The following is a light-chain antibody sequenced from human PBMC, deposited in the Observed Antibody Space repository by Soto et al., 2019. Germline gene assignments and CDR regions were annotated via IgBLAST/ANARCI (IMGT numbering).Light chain of an antibody. CDR3: QQSYSIPLT. V-gene: IGKV1-9*01. CDR2: TAS. CDR1: QGISSY. J-gene: IGKJ4*01. Sequence: DIQLTQSPSFMSASVGDRVTITCRANQGISSYLAWYQQKPGKAPKLLIYTASTLQSGVPSRFSGSGSGTEFTLTISSLQPEDFATYYCQQSYSIPLTFGGGTKVDIK.